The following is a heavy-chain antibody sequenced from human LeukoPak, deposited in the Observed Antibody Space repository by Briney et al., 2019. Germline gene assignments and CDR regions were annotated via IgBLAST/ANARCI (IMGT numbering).Heavy chain of an antibody. Sequence: TGGSLRLSCAASGFTFSSYAMHWVRQAPGKGLEWVGLLSYDGSKAYYADSVKGRFTISRDNSKNTLYLQMNSLRPEDTAVYYCARGDYDYVWGSFDYWGQGTLVTVSS. CDR1: GFTFSSYA. D-gene: IGHD3-16*01. CDR3: ARGDYDYVWGSFDY. J-gene: IGHJ4*02. CDR2: LSYDGSKA. V-gene: IGHV3-30-3*01.